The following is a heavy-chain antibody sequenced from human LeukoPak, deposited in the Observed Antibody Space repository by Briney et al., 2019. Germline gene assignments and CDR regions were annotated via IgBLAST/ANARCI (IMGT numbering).Heavy chain of an antibody. Sequence: GGSLRLSCAASGFTFSTYAMSWVRQAPGMGLQWVSSISRKGDNTYYADCVKGRFTIYRDNSKNTLDLQMNTLRVEDTAIYYCAKDFVGVVADALDLWGQGALVTVSS. CDR3: AKDFVGVVADALDL. D-gene: IGHD2-15*01. CDR1: GFTFSTYA. CDR2: ISRKGDNT. J-gene: IGHJ3*01. V-gene: IGHV3-23*01.